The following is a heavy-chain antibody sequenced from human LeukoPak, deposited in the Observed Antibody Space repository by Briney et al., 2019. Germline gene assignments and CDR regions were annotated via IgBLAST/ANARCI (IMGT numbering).Heavy chain of an antibody. D-gene: IGHD6-19*01. V-gene: IGHV3-20*04. CDR2: INWNGGSR. CDR1: GFTFVDYG. J-gene: IGHJ4*02. Sequence: GGSLRLSCAASGFTFVDYGMTWVRQAPGTGLEWVSGINWNGGSRGYADSVKGRFTISRDNGKNSLYLEMNDLRGEDTAFYFCARQERGGWNYFDFWGQGILVTVSS. CDR3: ARQERGGWNYFDF.